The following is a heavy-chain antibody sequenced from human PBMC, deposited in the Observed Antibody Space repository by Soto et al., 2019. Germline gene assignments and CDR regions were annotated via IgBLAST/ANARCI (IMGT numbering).Heavy chain of an antibody. CDR2: ISGDGINT. V-gene: IGHV3-30*03. J-gene: IGHJ4*02. CDR3: ARGNLSFDFDS. D-gene: IGHD1-26*01. CDR1: GFNFGFFG. Sequence: QIQLVESGGDVVQPGKSPRLSCAASGFNFGFFGMHWVRQAPGKGLEWVAFISGDGINTQYADSVRGRFTLSRDYSRKTMYLQMDSLRDEDTALYYCARGNLSFDFDSWGLGTLVTVSS.